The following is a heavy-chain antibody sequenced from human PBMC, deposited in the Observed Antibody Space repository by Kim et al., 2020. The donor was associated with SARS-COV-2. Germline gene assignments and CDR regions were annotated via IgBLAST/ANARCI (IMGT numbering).Heavy chain of an antibody. V-gene: IGHV4-59*01. D-gene: IGHD5-12*01. J-gene: IGHJ3*02. CDR3: ARLRRWLRFPWGAFDI. Sequence: LKSRVTISVDTSKNQFSLKLSSVTAADTAVYYCARLRRWLRFPWGAFDIWGQGTMVTVSS.